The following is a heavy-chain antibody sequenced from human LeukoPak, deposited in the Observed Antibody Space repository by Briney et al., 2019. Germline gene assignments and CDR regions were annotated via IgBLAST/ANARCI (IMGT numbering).Heavy chain of an antibody. V-gene: IGHV3-30*18. Sequence: GRSLRLSCAASGFTFSSYGMHWVRQAPGKGLEWVAVISYDESNKYYADSVKGRFTISRDNSKNTLYLQMNSLRAEDTAVYYCAKGDSSSWYTYYYYGMDVWGKGTTVTVSS. J-gene: IGHJ6*04. D-gene: IGHD6-13*01. CDR2: ISYDESNK. CDR1: GFTFSSYG. CDR3: AKGDSSSWYTYYYYGMDV.